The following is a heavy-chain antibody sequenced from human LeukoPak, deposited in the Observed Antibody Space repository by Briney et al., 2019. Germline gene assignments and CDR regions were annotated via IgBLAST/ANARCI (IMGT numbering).Heavy chain of an antibody. J-gene: IGHJ4*02. CDR3: ARAPIAVAGTGFDY. D-gene: IGHD6-19*01. CDR1: GFTFSSYS. V-gene: IGHV3-21*01. CDR2: ISSSSSYI. Sequence: GGSLRLSCAASGFTFSSYSMNWVRHAPWKGLEWVSSISSSSSYIYYADSVKGRFTISRDNAKNSLYLQMNSLRAEDTAVYYCARAPIAVAGTGFDYWGQGTLVTVSS.